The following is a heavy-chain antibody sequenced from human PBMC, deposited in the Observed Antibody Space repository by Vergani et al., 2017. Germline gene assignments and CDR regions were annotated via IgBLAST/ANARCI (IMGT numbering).Heavy chain of an antibody. J-gene: IGHJ4*02. Sequence: EVQLVQSGAEVKKPGESLKISCKCSGYSFTSYWIGWVRQMPGKGLEWMGIIYPGDSDTRYSPSVQGQVPISADKSISTAYLQWSSLKASDTAMYYCARRAYCGGDCYSPCDYWGQGTLVTVSS. CDR3: ARRAYCGGDCYSPCDY. CDR1: GYSFTSYW. V-gene: IGHV5-51*01. CDR2: IYPGDSDT. D-gene: IGHD2-21*02.